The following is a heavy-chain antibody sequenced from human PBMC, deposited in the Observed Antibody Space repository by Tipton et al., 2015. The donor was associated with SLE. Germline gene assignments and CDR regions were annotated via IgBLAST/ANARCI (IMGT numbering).Heavy chain of an antibody. D-gene: IGHD6-13*01. CDR2: IYSSGST. CDR3: ARTETNIAAADFDY. Sequence: TLSLTCTVSGGSISSYYWSWIRQPAGKGLEWIGRIYSSGSTNYNPSLKSRVTMSVDTSKNQFSLKLSSVTAADTAVYYCARTETNIAAADFDYWGQGTLVTVSS. J-gene: IGHJ4*02. V-gene: IGHV4-4*07. CDR1: GGSISSYY.